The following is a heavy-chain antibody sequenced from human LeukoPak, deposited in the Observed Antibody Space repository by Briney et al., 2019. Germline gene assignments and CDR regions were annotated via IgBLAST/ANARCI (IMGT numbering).Heavy chain of an antibody. CDR3: TTHGSYSHY. V-gene: IGHV3-73*01. J-gene: IGHJ4*02. D-gene: IGHD1-26*01. CDR1: GFTFSGSA. Sequence: GGSLKLSCAASGFTFSGSAMHWVRQPSGKGLEWVGRIRSKANSYATAYAASVKGRFTISRDDSKNTAYLQMNSLKTEDTAVYYCTTHGSYSHYWGQGTLVTVSS. CDR2: IRSKANSYAT.